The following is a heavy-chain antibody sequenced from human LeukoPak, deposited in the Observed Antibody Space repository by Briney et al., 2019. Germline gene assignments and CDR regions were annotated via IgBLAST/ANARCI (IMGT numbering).Heavy chain of an antibody. D-gene: IGHD3-22*01. Sequence: GRSLRLSCAASGFTFSSYAMHCVRQTPGKGLEWVAVISYDGSNKYYADSVKGRFTISRDNSKNTLYLQMNSLRAEDTAVYYCAREDHYDSSGPSDYWGQGTRVTVSS. CDR2: ISYDGSNK. V-gene: IGHV3-30-3*01. J-gene: IGHJ4*02. CDR1: GFTFSSYA. CDR3: AREDHYDSSGPSDY.